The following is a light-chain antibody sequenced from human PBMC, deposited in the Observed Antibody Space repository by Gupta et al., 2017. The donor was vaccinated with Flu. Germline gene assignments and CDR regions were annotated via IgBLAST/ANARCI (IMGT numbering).Light chain of an antibody. V-gene: IGLV1-44*01. CDR2: GNY. Sequence: QSVLAQPPSASETPGQRVTIPCSGSSSNIGSNPVNWYQQVPGTAPNLLIYGNYQRPSGVPDRFSGSKSGTSASLAISGLQSEDEADYYCAAWDDSLNGHYVFGTGTKVTVL. CDR3: AAWDDSLNGHYV. J-gene: IGLJ1*01. CDR1: SSNIGSNP.